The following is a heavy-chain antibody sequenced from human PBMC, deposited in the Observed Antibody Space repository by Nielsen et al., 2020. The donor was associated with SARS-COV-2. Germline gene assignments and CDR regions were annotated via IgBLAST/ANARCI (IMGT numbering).Heavy chain of an antibody. CDR2: IYYSGST. D-gene: IGHD6-6*01. J-gene: IGHJ6*02. Sequence: SETLSLTCTVSGGSISSYYWSWIRQPPGKGLEWIGYIYYSGSTNYNPSLKSRVTISVDTSKNQFSLKLSSVTAADTAVYYCARDSSSHYYYGMDVWGQGTTVTVSS. V-gene: IGHV4-59*01. CDR1: GGSISSYY. CDR3: ARDSSSHYYYGMDV.